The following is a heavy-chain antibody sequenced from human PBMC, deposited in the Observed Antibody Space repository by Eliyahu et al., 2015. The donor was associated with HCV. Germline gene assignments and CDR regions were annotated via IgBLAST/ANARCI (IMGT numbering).Heavy chain of an antibody. J-gene: IGHJ5*02. CDR2: IYSTGTT. CDR3: ARGIVPAAGGWFDP. CDR1: XASISSGRYY. Sequence: QVLLLESGPGLVKPSQTLSLTCSVSXASISSGRYYWSWIRQPAGRGLEWIGRIYSTGTTYYNPSLKSRVTISADTSKNHFSLSLSSVTAADTAVYYCARGIVPAAGGWFDPWGQGTLVTVSS. V-gene: IGHV4-61*02. D-gene: IGHD2-2*01.